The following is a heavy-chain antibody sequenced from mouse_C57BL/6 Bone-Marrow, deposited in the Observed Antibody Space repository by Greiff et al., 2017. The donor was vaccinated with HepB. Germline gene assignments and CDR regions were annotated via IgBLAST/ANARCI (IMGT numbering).Heavy chain of an antibody. V-gene: IGHV5-17*01. CDR2: ISSGSSTI. CDR3: ARSPLLRYQAWFAY. Sequence: EVQVVESGGGLVKPGGSLKLSCAASGFTFSDYGMHWVRQAPEKGLEWVAYISSGSSTIYYADTVKGRFTISRDNAKNTLFLQMTSLRSEDTAMYYCARSPLLRYQAWFAYWGQGTLVTVSA. CDR1: GFTFSDYG. J-gene: IGHJ3*01. D-gene: IGHD1-1*01.